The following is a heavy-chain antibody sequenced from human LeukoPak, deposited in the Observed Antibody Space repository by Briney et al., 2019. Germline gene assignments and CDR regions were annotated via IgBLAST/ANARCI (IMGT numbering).Heavy chain of an antibody. V-gene: IGHV3-7*01. J-gene: IGHJ4*02. Sequence: GGSLRLSCAASGFTFSSYWMSWVRQAPGKGLEWVANIKQDGSEKYYVDSVKGRFTISRDNTKNSLYLQMNSLRAEDTAVYYCARAPYGDYADYWGQGTLVTVSS. CDR3: ARAPYGDYADY. CDR2: IKQDGSEK. D-gene: IGHD4-17*01. CDR1: GFTFSSYW.